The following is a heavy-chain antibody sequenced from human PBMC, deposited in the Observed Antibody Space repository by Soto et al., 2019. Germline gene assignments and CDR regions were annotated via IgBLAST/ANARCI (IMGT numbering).Heavy chain of an antibody. CDR2: IQRGGAT. CDR3: ARDDVHCSGGSCYGVPMDV. J-gene: IGHJ6*03. CDR1: GFIVSSNY. D-gene: IGHD2-15*01. V-gene: IGHV3-66*01. Sequence: EVQLVESGGGLVQPGGSLRLSCAASGFIVSSNYMSWVRQAPGKGLEWVSVIQRGGATYYADTVKGRFTISRDNSKNTXXXXXXXXXXXXXXXYYCARDDVHCSGGSCYGVPMDVWGKGTTVTVSS.